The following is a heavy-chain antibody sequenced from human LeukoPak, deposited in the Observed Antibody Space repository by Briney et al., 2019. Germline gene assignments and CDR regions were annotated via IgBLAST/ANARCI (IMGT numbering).Heavy chain of an antibody. CDR1: GYSISSGYY. CDR2: IYHSGRT. D-gene: IGHD3-9*01. Sequence: SETLSLTCTVSGYSISSGYYWGWIRQPPGKGLEWIGSIYHSGRTFYNPSLKSRVTISVDTSKNQFSLKLTSVTAADTAVYYCARRGYDILAGYYTDYWGQGTLVTVSS. CDR3: ARRGYDILAGYYTDY. J-gene: IGHJ4*02. V-gene: IGHV4-38-2*02.